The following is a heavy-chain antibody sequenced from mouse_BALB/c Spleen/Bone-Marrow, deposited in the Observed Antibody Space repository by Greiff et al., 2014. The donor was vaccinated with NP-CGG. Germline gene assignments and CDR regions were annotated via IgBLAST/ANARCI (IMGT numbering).Heavy chain of an antibody. Sequence: EVNLVESGGGLVKPGGSLKLSCAASGFTFSDFYMFWFRQTPEKRLEWVATISDGGTYNYYPDSVKGRFTISRDNAKNNLYLQMSSLKSEDAAIYYCARSGERYGAMDYWGQGTSVTVSS. D-gene: IGHD1-1*02. CDR1: GFTFSDFY. V-gene: IGHV5-4*02. J-gene: IGHJ4*01. CDR3: ARSGERYGAMDY. CDR2: ISDGGTYN.